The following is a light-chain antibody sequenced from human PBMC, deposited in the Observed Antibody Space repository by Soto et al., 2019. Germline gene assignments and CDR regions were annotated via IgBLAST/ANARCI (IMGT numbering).Light chain of an antibody. Sequence: EIVMTQSPATLSVSPGERATLSCRASQSVGTNLAWYQQKPGQAPRLLIFATSTRASGIPARFSGSGSGTDSALTISSVRSEDVAVYYCHQYTNRTPWTFGQGTKVDMK. CDR1: QSVGTN. CDR2: ATS. V-gene: IGKV3-15*01. CDR3: HQYTNRTPWT. J-gene: IGKJ1*01.